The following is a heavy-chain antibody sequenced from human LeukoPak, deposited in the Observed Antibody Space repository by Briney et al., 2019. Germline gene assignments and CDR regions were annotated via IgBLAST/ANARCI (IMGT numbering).Heavy chain of an antibody. Sequence: SETLSLTCTVSGGSISTYYWSWIRQPPGKGLEWIGYIYYSGSTNYNPSLKSRVTISVDTSKKQFSLKLSSVTAADTAVYYCARDRGSGSYYTDAFDIWGQGTMVTVSS. J-gene: IGHJ3*02. CDR1: GGSISTYY. CDR3: ARDRGSGSYYTDAFDI. V-gene: IGHV4-59*01. CDR2: IYYSGST. D-gene: IGHD3-10*01.